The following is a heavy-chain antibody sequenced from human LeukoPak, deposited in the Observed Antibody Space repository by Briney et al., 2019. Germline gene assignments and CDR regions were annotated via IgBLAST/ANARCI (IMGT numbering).Heavy chain of an antibody. J-gene: IGHJ4*02. V-gene: IGHV1-2*02. Sequence: ASVKVSCKASGYTFAGYYIHWVRRAPGRGLEWLGWINPNKGDTKSAQKFRDRVIMTTDTSLTTAYMEVINLSSDDTAVYYCTRSSWDCSSGSCYSNMNFDYWGQGTLVTVSS. CDR2: INPNKGDT. CDR1: GYTFAGYY. CDR3: TRSSWDCSSGSCYSNMNFDY. D-gene: IGHD2-15*01.